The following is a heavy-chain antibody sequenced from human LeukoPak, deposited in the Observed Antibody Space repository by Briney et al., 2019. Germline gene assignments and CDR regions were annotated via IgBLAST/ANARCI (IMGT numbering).Heavy chain of an antibody. V-gene: IGHV1-2*02. CDR2: IDPNTGRT. J-gene: IGHJ6*02. D-gene: IGHD3-10*01. Sequence: GASVKVSCKPSGYTFTDYYLHWVRQAPGQGLEWMGWIDPNTGRTDYAQNFEGRLTMTRDTSVSTVYMDLRRLGSDDTAVYYCARTPVIVIRGVIEDGMDVWGQGTTVTVSS. CDR3: ARTPVIVIRGVIEDGMDV. CDR1: GYTFTDYY.